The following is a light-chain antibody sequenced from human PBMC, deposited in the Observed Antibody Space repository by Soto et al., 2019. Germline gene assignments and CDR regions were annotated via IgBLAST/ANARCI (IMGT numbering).Light chain of an antibody. CDR2: DAS. CDR3: HQYHSLPYT. Sequence: DIQMTQSPSSLSASVRDRVTITCQASQGITTSLNWYQQKPGKAPKLLIFDASNLQTWVPSRFSGSASGTDFTFTISGLQPEDSATYYCHQYHSLPYTFGQGTKLEIK. CDR1: QGITTS. V-gene: IGKV1-33*01. J-gene: IGKJ2*01.